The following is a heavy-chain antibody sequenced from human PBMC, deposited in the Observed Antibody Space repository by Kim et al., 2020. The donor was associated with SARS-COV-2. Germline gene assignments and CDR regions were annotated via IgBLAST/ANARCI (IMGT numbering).Heavy chain of an antibody. CDR2: IWYDGSNK. V-gene: IGHV3-33*01. CDR1: GFTFSSYG. Sequence: GGSLRLSCAASGFTFSSYGMHWVRQAPGKGLEWVAVIWYDGSNKYYADSVKGRFTISRDNSKNTLYLQMNSLRAEDTAVYYCARPTVTSLNYFDYWGQGTLVTVSS. J-gene: IGHJ4*02. D-gene: IGHD4-4*01. CDR3: ARPTVTSLNYFDY.